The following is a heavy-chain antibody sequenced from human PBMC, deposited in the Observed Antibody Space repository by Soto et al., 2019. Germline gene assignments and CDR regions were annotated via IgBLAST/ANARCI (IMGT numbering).Heavy chain of an antibody. CDR2: ISYDGSNK. D-gene: IGHD6-19*01. CDR1: GFSFSSYA. V-gene: IGHV3-30-3*01. J-gene: IGHJ6*02. Sequence: GGSLRLSCAASGFSFSSYAMHWVRQAPGKRMEWVAVISYDGSNKYYADSVKGRFTISRDNSKNTLYLQMNSLRAEDTAVYYCARHMAGDYTRPFWYYYYGMDVWGQGTTVTVSS. CDR3: ARHMAGDYTRPFWYYYYGMDV.